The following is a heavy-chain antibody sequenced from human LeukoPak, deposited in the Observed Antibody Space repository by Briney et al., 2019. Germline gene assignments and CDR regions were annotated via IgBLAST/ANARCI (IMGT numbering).Heavy chain of an antibody. CDR1: GGSISSSSYY. J-gene: IGHJ5*02. D-gene: IGHD6-19*01. Sequence: PSETLSLTCTVSGGSISSSSYYWGWIRQPPGKGLEWIGTIYYSGSTYYNPSLKSRVTISVDTSKNQFSLKLTSVTAADTAVYYCARDLSGSAWHWFDPWGQGTLVTVSS. V-gene: IGHV4-39*07. CDR2: IYYSGST. CDR3: ARDLSGSAWHWFDP.